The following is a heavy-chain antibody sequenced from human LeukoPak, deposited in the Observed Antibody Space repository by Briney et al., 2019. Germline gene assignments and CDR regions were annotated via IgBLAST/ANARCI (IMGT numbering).Heavy chain of an antibody. D-gene: IGHD3-22*01. CDR1: XXXXXXXX. CDR3: ARDLVTYYYDSSGYSLDY. J-gene: IGHJ4*02. CDR2: XXXXNGNT. Sequence: VXVXCKASXXXXXXXXXSWXXXAPGXXXXXXXXXXXXNGNTNYAQKLQGRVTMTTDTSTSTAYMELRSLRSDDTAVYYCARDLVTYYYDSSGYSLDYWGQGTLVTVSS. V-gene: IGHV1-18*01.